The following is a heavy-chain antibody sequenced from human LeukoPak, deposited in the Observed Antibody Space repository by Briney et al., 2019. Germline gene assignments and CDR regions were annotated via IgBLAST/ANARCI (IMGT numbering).Heavy chain of an antibody. CDR1: GYTFTSYY. D-gene: IGHD2-2*01. Sequence: ASVKVSCKASGYTFTSYYMHWLRQAPGQGLEWIGIINPSGGSTSYAQKFQGRVTITRDTSTSTVYMELSSLRSEDTAVYYCARLRGGYCSSTSCPGFLDYWGQGTLVTVSS. CDR2: INPSGGST. CDR3: ARLRGGYCSSTSCPGFLDY. J-gene: IGHJ4*02. V-gene: IGHV1-46*03.